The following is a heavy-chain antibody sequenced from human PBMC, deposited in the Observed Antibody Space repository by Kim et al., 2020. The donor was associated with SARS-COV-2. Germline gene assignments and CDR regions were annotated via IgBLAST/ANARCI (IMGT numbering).Heavy chain of an antibody. CDR1: GFTFSRFA. J-gene: IGHJ4*01. CDR3: ASSGAGRDIAYGYYF. Sequence: GGSLRLSCAASGFTFSRFAMHWVRQAPGQGLEWVAFIGCDGSLIEYADSVRGRFTISRDNAKNTVNLQMTSLTTEDTAIYYCASSGAGRDIAYGYYF. V-gene: IGHV3-33*08. CDR2: IGCDGSLI. D-gene: IGHD6-19*01.